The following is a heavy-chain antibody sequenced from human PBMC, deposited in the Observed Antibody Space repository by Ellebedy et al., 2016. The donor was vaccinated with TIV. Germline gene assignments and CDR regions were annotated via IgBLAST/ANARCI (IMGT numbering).Heavy chain of an antibody. D-gene: IGHD3-3*01. Sequence: ASVKVSXXASGHSFTAYGIHWVRQAPGQSLEWLGWINTGNGNTKYSQKFQGRVTITTDTSASTASMELSSLMSEDTAVYYCATREWQDPMDVWGQGTTVIASS. CDR3: ATREWQDPMDV. V-gene: IGHV1-3*04. CDR1: GHSFTAYG. J-gene: IGHJ6*02. CDR2: INTGNGNT.